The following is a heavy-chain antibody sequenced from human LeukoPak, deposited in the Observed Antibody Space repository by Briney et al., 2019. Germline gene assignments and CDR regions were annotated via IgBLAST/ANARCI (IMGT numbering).Heavy chain of an antibody. D-gene: IGHD5-12*01. J-gene: IGHJ4*02. CDR3: IRLGGYEAH. CDR1: GFSFSDST. CDR2: IRTKANSYAT. Sequence: PGGSLKLSCAASGFSFSDSTIFWVRQASGKGLEWFGRIRTKANSYATDYAASVKGRFTVSRDDLKNTAYLQMSNLKTEDTAVYYCIRLGGYEAHWGQGTLVAVSS. V-gene: IGHV3-73*01.